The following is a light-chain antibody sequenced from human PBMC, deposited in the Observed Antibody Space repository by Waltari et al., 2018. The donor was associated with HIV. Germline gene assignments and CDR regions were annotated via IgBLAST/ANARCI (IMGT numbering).Light chain of an antibody. CDR1: QSVLYSSNNKNY. CDR2: WAS. Sequence: DIVMTQSPDSLAVSLGERATINCKSSQSVLYSSNNKNYLAWYQQKPGQPPKLLIYWASTRESGVPDRFSGSGSGTDFTLTISSLQAEDVAVYYCQQYHSTASITFGQGTRLEIK. CDR3: QQYHSTASIT. J-gene: IGKJ5*01. V-gene: IGKV4-1*01.